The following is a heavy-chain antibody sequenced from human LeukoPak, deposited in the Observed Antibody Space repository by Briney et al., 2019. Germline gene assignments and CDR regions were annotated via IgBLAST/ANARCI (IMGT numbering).Heavy chain of an antibody. Sequence: SVKVSCKASGGTFSSYAISWVRQAPGQGLEWMGGIIPIFGTANYAQKFQGRVTITADKSTSTAYMELSSLRSEDTAVYYCHSGSYYGPTNYFDYWGQGTLVTVSS. CDR1: GGTFSSYA. CDR2: IIPIFGTA. V-gene: IGHV1-69*06. J-gene: IGHJ4*02. D-gene: IGHD1-26*01. CDR3: HSGSYYGPTNYFDY.